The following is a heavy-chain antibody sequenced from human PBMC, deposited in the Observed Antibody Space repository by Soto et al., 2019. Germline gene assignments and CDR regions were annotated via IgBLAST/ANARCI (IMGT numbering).Heavy chain of an antibody. D-gene: IGHD2-15*01. Sequence: QVQLVQSGAEVKKPGSSVKVSCKASGGTFSSYAISWVRQAPGQGLEWMGGIIPIFGTANYAQKFQGRVTITADESTSTAYMELSSLRSEDTAVYYCARVVTVVKSFHYWYFDLWGHGTLVTVSS. CDR3: ARVVTVVKSFHYWYFDL. CDR1: GGTFSSYA. J-gene: IGHJ2*01. CDR2: IIPIFGTA. V-gene: IGHV1-69*12.